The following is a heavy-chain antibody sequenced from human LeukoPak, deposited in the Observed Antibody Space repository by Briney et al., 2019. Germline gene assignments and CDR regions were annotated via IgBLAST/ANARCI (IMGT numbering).Heavy chain of an antibody. CDR2: ISAYNGNT. J-gene: IGHJ5*02. CDR1: GYTFTSYG. D-gene: IGHD3-10*01. Sequence: ASVKVSCKASGYTFTSYGISWVRQAPGQGLEGVGWISAYNGNTNYAQKLQGRVTMTTDTSTSTAYMEASSLRSEDTAVYYCARWLTYYYGSGSYSWFDPWGQGTLVTVSS. CDR3: ARWLTYYYGSGSYSWFDP. V-gene: IGHV1-18*01.